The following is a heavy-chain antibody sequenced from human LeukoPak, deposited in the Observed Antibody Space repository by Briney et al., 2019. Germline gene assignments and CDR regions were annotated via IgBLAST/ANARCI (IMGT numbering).Heavy chain of an antibody. J-gene: IGHJ4*02. D-gene: IGHD3-3*01. V-gene: IGHV4-4*07. CDR2: IYTSGST. Sequence: SSETLSLTCTVSGVSISSYYWSWIRQPAGKGLEWVGRIYTSGSTNYNPSLKSRVTMSVDTSKNQFSLKLSSLTAADTAVYYCARDHYDLGYFDYWGQGTLVTVSS. CDR3: ARDHYDLGYFDY. CDR1: GVSISSYY.